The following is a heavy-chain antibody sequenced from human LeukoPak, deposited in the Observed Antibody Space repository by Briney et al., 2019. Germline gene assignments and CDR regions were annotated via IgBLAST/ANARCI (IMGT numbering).Heavy chain of an antibody. D-gene: IGHD7-27*01. J-gene: IGHJ4*02. CDR3: AKDRTWGLDY. V-gene: IGHV3-23*01. CDR2: ISGKGGTT. CDR1: GFAFNTYG. Sequence: PGGSLRLPCAASGFAFNTYGRRWVRQAPGKGLEGVSAISGKGGTTYYSDSVKGRFTISRDNSKNTLFLQMNSLRAEDTAVYYCAKDRTWGLDYWGQGTLVTVSS.